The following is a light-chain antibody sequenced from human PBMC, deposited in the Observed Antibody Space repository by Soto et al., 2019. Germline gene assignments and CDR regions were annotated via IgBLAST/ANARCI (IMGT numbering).Light chain of an antibody. Sequence: ESATMTFRASQSVSSSYLAWYQQKPRQAPRLLIYGASSRATGIPDRFSGSGSGTDFTLTISFLFPEEDGMQYCNTF. CDR1: QSVSSSY. CDR2: GAS. V-gene: IGKV3-20*01. J-gene: IGKJ4*02. CDR3: NT.